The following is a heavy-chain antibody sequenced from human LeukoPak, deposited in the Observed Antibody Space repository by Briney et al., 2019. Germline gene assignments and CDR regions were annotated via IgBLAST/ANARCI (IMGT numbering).Heavy chain of an antibody. Sequence: GGSLRLSCAASRFTFSNYWMIWVRQAPGKGLEWVANIKQDGSEKRYADSVRGRFTVSRDNAHTSLYLQMSSLRAEDTALYYCARASDPWLQLTWGQGTLVTVSS. J-gene: IGHJ5*02. D-gene: IGHD5-24*01. CDR1: RFTFSNYW. CDR2: IKQDGSEK. V-gene: IGHV3-7*05. CDR3: ARASDPWLQLT.